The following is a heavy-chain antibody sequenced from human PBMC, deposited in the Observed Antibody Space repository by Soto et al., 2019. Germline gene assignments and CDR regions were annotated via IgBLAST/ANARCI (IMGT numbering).Heavy chain of an antibody. V-gene: IGHV4-4*02. Sequence: SETLSLTXAVSGGSISSSNWWSWVRQPPGKGLEWIGEIYHSGSTNYNPSLKSRVTISVDKSKNQFSLKLSSVTAADTAVYYCASHDGTGYYGMDVWGQGTTVTVSS. D-gene: IGHD3-10*01. CDR3: ASHDGTGYYGMDV. CDR2: IYHSGST. CDR1: GGSISSSNW. J-gene: IGHJ6*02.